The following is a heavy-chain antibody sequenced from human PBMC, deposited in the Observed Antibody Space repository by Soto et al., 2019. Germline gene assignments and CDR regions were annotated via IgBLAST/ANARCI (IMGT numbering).Heavy chain of an antibody. V-gene: IGHV4-38-2*02. Sequence: SETLSLTCTVSGYSISSGYYWGWIRQPPGKRLEWIANIYLSGSTYYSPSLKSRVTISLDTSKNQFSLTVRSVTASDTATYYCARVSPSGDIDVWGQGTTVTLSS. D-gene: IGHD3-10*01. J-gene: IGHJ6*02. CDR1: GYSISSGYY. CDR3: ARVSPSGDIDV. CDR2: IYLSGST.